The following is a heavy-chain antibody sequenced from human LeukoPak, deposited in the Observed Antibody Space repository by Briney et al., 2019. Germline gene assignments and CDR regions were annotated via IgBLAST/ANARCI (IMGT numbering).Heavy chain of an antibody. D-gene: IGHD6-19*01. V-gene: IGHV5-10-1*01. CDR3: ASSVAVAGTGYDY. Sequence: GESLKISCKCSGYSFTSYWISWVRQMPGKGLEWMGRIDPSDSYTNYSPSFQGHVTISADKSISTAYLQWSSLKASDTAMYYCASSVAVAGTGYDYWGQGTQVTVSS. CDR2: IDPSDSYT. J-gene: IGHJ4*02. CDR1: GYSFTSYW.